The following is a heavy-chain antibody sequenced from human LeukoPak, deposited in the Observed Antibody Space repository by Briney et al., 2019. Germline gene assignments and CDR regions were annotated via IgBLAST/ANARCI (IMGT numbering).Heavy chain of an antibody. V-gene: IGHV4-59*08. D-gene: IGHD6-13*01. J-gene: IGHJ4*02. Sequence: SETLSLTCTVSGGSISSYYWSWIRQPPGKGLVWIGYIYYSGTNNYNPSLKSRVTISVDTSKNQFSLKLSSVTVADTAVYYIARQRSSRWYSNYFDYWGQGTLVTVSS. CDR3: ARQRSSRWYSNYFDY. CDR1: GGSISSYY. CDR2: IYYSGTN.